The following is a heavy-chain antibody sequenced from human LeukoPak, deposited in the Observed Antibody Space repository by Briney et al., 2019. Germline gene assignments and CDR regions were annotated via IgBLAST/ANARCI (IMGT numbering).Heavy chain of an antibody. J-gene: IGHJ5*02. CDR3: ARVCSIAVAGSRAKNWFDP. CDR1: GASISSSSYY. V-gene: IGHV4-39*07. CDR2: TYYSGST. Sequence: PSETLSLTCTVSGASISSSSYYWGGIRKPPGKGLKWIGSTYYSGSTYYNPSLKSRVTISVDTSKNQFSLKLSSVTAADTAVYYCARVCSIAVAGSRAKNWFDPWGQGTLVTVSS. D-gene: IGHD6-19*01.